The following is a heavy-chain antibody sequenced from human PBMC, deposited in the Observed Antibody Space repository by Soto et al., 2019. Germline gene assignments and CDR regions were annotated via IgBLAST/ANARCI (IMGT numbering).Heavy chain of an antibody. J-gene: IGHJ6*02. CDR3: AREQYYYGSGSPQLDYYYYGMDV. CDR2: FIPIFGTA. V-gene: IGHV1-69*13. D-gene: IGHD3-10*01. Sequence: SVKVSCKASGGTFSCYAICWVRQVPGKGDEGMGGFIPIFGTANYAQKFQGRVTITADESTSTSYMELSRLRSEDTAVYYCAREQYYYGSGSPQLDYYYYGMDVWGQGTTVTVSS. CDR1: GGTFSCYA.